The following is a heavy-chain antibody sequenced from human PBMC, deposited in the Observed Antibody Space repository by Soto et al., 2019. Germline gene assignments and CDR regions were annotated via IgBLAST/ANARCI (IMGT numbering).Heavy chain of an antibody. Sequence: EVQLVESGGGLVQPGGSLRLSCAASGFTFSAHYMDWVRQAPGKGLEWVGRIKNKANSYTTEYAASVEGRFTISREDSQNSLYLQMNSLKTEDTALYYCARVSLVGPSGGRYFDYWGQGSQVAVSS. CDR3: ARVSLVGPSGGRYFDY. CDR1: GFTFSAHY. D-gene: IGHD1-26*01. V-gene: IGHV3-72*01. J-gene: IGHJ4*02. CDR2: IKNKANSYTT.